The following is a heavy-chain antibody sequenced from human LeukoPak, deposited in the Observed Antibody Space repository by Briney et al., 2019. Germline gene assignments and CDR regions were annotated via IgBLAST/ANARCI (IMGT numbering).Heavy chain of an antibody. CDR2: MNPNSGNT. J-gene: IGHJ5*02. V-gene: IGHV1-8*01. Sequence: GASVKVSCKASGYTFTSYDINWVRQATGQGLEWMGWMNPNSGNTGYAQKFQGRVTMTRNTSISTAYMELSSLRSEDTAVYYCAREVADYDSSGYYSSGDWFDPWGQGTLVTVSS. D-gene: IGHD3-22*01. CDR3: AREVADYDSSGYYSSGDWFDP. CDR1: GYTFTSYD.